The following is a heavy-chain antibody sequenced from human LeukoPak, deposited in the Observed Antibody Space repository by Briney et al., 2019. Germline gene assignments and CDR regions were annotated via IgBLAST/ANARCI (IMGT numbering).Heavy chain of an antibody. J-gene: IGHJ4*02. CDR2: IYYSGST. CDR1: GGSISSGGYY. Sequence: PSETLSLTCTVSGGSISSGGYYWSWIPQHPGKGLEWIGYIYYSGSTYYNPSLKSRVTISVDTSKNQFSLNLSSVTAADKAVYYCARDSSSIAAAGKVPFDYWGQGTLVTVSS. CDR3: ARDSSSIAAAGKVPFDY. V-gene: IGHV4-31*03. D-gene: IGHD6-13*01.